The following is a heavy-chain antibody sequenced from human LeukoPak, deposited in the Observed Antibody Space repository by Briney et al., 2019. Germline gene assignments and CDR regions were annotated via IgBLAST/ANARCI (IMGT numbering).Heavy chain of an antibody. Sequence: GGSLRLSCAASGFTFSSYSMNWVRQAPGKGLEWVSYISSSSSYIYYADSVRGRFTIARDNAKNSLYLQMNSLRGEDTAVYYCAREGCSSTSCYWEDAFDIWGQGTMVTVAS. D-gene: IGHD2-2*01. V-gene: IGHV3-21*01. CDR3: AREGCSSTSCYWEDAFDI. CDR1: GFTFSSYS. J-gene: IGHJ3*02. CDR2: ISSSSSYI.